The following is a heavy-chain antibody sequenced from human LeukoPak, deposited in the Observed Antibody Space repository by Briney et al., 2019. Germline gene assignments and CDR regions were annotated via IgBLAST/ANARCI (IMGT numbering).Heavy chain of an antibody. V-gene: IGHV4-39*02. CDR2: IYYSGST. J-gene: IGHJ6*02. CDR1: GGSISSSSYY. D-gene: IGHD6-13*01. Sequence: SETLSLTCTVSGGSISSSSYYWGWIRQPPGKGLEWIGSIYYSGSTYYNPSLKSRVTISVDTSKNHFSLKLSSVTAADTAVYYCTFGGIAAAGTYPYVYYGMDVWGQGTTVTVSS. CDR3: TFGGIAAAGTYPYVYYGMDV.